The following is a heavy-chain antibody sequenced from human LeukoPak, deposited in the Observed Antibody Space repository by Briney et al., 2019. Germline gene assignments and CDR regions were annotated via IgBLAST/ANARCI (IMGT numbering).Heavy chain of an antibody. J-gene: IGHJ4*02. V-gene: IGHV3-74*01. Sequence: PGGSLRLSRIGSGFTFSSTWMHWVRQAPGKGLVWLSRMNSDGTTINYADSVKGRFTISRDNAKNTLYLQMNSLGADDTAVYYCATAGYYRFDYWGQGTLVTVSS. CDR3: ATAGYYRFDY. D-gene: IGHD3-16*01. CDR2: MNSDGTTI. CDR1: GFTFSSTW.